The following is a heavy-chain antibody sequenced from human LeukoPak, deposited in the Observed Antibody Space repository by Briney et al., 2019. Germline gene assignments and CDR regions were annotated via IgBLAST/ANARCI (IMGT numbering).Heavy chain of an antibody. CDR1: GFTFSTFG. CDR3: AKGRASCCDY. V-gene: IGHV3-23*01. Sequence: GGSLRLSCAASGFTFSTFGMTWVRQAPGKGLEWVSGISGSDRSIYYADSVKGRFTISRDNSKNTLYLQMNSQRAEDTAVYYCAKGRASCCDYWGQGALVTVSS. CDR2: ISGSDRSI. J-gene: IGHJ4*02. D-gene: IGHD2-2*01.